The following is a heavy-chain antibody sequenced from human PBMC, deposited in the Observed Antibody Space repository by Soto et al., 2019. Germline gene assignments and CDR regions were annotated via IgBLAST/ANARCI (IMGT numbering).Heavy chain of an antibody. CDR1: GASISSRSSY. D-gene: IGHD6-13*01. V-gene: IGHV4-39*01. J-gene: IGHJ5*02. Sequence: QVQLQESGPGLVKPSETLSLTCIVSGASISSRSSYWGWIRQPPGKGLEWVGTFYSGSTYNNPSLTSRVTISVDTSKNQFSLKLSSVAAEDTAIYYCATTRGIAVGGSFDHWGQGTLVTVSS. CDR3: ATTRGIAVGGSFDH. CDR2: FYSGST.